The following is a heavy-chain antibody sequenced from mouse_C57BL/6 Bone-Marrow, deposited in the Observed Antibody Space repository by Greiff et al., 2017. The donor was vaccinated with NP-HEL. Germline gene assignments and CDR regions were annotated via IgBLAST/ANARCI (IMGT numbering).Heavy chain of an antibody. CDR2: IWWDDDN. Sequence: QVTLKVCGPGILQPSQTLSLTCSFSGFSLRTFGMGVGWIRQPSGKGLEWLAHIWWDDDNDYNPALKSRLTISKDTSKNQVFRKIANVDTADTATYYCARMTDYYGSWYWGQGTLVTVSA. CDR3: ARMTDYYGSWY. D-gene: IGHD1-1*01. V-gene: IGHV8-8*01. CDR1: GFSLRTFGMG. J-gene: IGHJ3*01.